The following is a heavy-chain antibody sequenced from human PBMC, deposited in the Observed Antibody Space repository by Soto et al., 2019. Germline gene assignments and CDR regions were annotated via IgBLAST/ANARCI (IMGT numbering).Heavy chain of an antibody. D-gene: IGHD6-19*01. V-gene: IGHV3-23*01. CDR1: GFTFTDHA. J-gene: IGHJ4*02. CDR2: TSNNGDRT. Sequence: LRLSCAVSGFTFTDHAMTWVRQAPGKGLEWVSTTSNNGDRTFYADSVKGRFTVSTDRTNNTLYLQMNSLRADDTAVYFCARPPLYSNGGYFDSWGQGTLVTVSS. CDR3: ARPPLYSNGGYFDS.